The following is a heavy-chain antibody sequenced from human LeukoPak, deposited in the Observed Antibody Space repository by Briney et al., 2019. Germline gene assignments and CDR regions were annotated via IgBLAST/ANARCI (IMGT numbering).Heavy chain of an antibody. V-gene: IGHV3-23*01. D-gene: IGHD6-19*01. CDR1: GFTFSSHA. CDR2: IVGTGVSR. Sequence: GGSLRLSCAASGFTFSSHAMSWVRQAPGKGLEWVSSIVGTGVSRDYADSVKGRFTISRDNSKNTLYLQMNSLRAEDTAVYYCAKDPTSSGWYDYFDYWGQGTLVTVSS. CDR3: AKDPTSSGWYDYFDY. J-gene: IGHJ4*02.